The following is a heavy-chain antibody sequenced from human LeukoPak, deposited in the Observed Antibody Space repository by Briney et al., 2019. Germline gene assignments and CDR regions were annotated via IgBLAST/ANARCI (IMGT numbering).Heavy chain of an antibody. D-gene: IGHD6-13*01. J-gene: IGHJ4*02. CDR3: ARRHSSSWYFDY. CDR2: ISWNSGSI. V-gene: IGHV3-20*04. CDR1: GFTFRSYW. Sequence: GGSLRLSCAASGFTFRSYWMSWVRQVPGKGLEWVSGISWNSGSIGYADSVKGRFTISRDNAKNSLYLQMNSLRAEDTAVYYCARRHSSSWYFDYWGQGTLVTVSS.